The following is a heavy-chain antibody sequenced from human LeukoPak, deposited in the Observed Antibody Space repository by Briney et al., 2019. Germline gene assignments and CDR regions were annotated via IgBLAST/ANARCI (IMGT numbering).Heavy chain of an antibody. Sequence: PGGSLRLSCAASGFTFSSYWVHWVRQAPGKGLVWVSRINTDGSSTSYADSVKGRFTISRDNAKNTLYLQMNSLRAEDTAVYYCATQRLLTSGFDYWGQGTLVTVSS. D-gene: IGHD6-19*01. J-gene: IGHJ4*02. CDR1: GFTFSSYW. CDR2: INTDGSST. CDR3: ATQRLLTSGFDY. V-gene: IGHV3-74*01.